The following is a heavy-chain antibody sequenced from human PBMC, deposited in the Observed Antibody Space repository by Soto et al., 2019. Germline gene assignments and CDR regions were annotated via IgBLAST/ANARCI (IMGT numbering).Heavy chain of an antibody. CDR3: ATSYGSGYRAFDY. CDR2: VNPILSMS. V-gene: IGHV1-69*02. Sequence: QVQLVQSGAELKKPGSSVKVSCKASGDTFSFYTINWVRQAPGLGLEWMGRVNPILSMSNYAQKLQGRVTMTADKSTSTAYMELRSLRSEDTAFYYCATSYGSGYRAFDYWGQGAQVTVAS. J-gene: IGHJ4*02. CDR1: GDTFSFYT. D-gene: IGHD3-10*01.